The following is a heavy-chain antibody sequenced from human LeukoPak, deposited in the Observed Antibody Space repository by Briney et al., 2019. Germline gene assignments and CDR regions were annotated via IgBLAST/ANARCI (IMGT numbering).Heavy chain of an antibody. CDR3: ARDHGGNTYYYYYMDV. D-gene: IGHD4-23*01. V-gene: IGHV4-4*07. CDR1: GGSISSYY. CDR2: IYTSGST. Sequence: SETLSLTCTVSGGSISSYYWSWIRQPAGKGLEWIGRIYTSGSTNYNPSLKSRVTISVDTSKNQFSLKLSSVTAADTAVYYCARDHGGNTYYYYYMDVWGKGTTVTVSS. J-gene: IGHJ6*03.